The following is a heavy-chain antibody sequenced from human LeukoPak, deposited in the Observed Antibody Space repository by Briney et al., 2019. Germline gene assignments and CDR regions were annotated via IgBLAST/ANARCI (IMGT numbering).Heavy chain of an antibody. CDR1: GLTFRNAW. V-gene: IGHV3-15*01. D-gene: IGHD7-27*01. J-gene: IGHJ4*02. Sequence: PGGSLSLSCAASGLTFRNAWMSWVRKAPGKGRDWFGRIKSKTDGGTTDYAAPVKGRFTISRDDSKNTLYLQMNSLKTEDTAVYYCTTDNPTGDFDYWGQGTLVTVSS. CDR3: TTDNPTGDFDY. CDR2: IKSKTDGGTT.